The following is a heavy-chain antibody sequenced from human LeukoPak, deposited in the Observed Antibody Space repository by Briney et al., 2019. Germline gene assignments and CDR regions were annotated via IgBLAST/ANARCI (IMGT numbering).Heavy chain of an antibody. V-gene: IGHV4-61*02. CDR1: GGSISSDRFY. D-gene: IGHD2-2*01. CDR2: IKSSNT. CDR3: AREIHHGCSSTSCGYYYYMDV. J-gene: IGHJ6*03. Sequence: PSETPSLTCTVSGGSISSDRFYWTWVRQPAGKGLEWIGRIKSSNTNYNPSLKSRVSISLDTSTNQFSLKLSSLAAADTAVYYCAREIHHGCSSTSCGYYYYMDVWGKGTTVTVSS.